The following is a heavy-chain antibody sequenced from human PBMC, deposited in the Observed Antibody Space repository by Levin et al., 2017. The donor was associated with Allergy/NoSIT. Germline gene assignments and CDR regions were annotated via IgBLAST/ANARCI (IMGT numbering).Heavy chain of an antibody. CDR1: GGSISSYY. CDR3: ARDSYYYDSSGYSLHDY. D-gene: IGHD3-22*01. CDR2: IYTSGST. V-gene: IGHV4-4*07. J-gene: IGHJ4*02. Sequence: SETLSLTCTVSGGSISSYYWSWIRQPAGKGLEWIGRIYTSGSTNYNPSLKSRVTMSVDTSKNQFSLKLSSVTAADTAVYYCARDSYYYDSSGYSLHDYWGQGTLVTVSS.